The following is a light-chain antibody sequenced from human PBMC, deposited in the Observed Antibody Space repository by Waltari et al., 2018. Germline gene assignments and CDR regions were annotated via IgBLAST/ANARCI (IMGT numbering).Light chain of an antibody. Sequence: QSALTQPRSVSGSPGQSVTISCTGTSSDIGAYDYVSWYQQHPGKPPKRIIYDVTDPPSGVPDRCSGSNSGNTASLTISVLQAEDDADYYCCSSAGSYTYVFGTGTKVTVL. V-gene: IGLV2-11*01. CDR2: DVT. CDR1: SSDIGAYDY. J-gene: IGLJ1*01. CDR3: CSSAGSYTYV.